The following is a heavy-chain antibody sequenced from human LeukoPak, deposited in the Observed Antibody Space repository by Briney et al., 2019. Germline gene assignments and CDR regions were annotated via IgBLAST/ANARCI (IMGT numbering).Heavy chain of an antibody. J-gene: IGHJ6*02. CDR2: ISSSSSYI. D-gene: IGHD2-15*01. CDR3: ARDSLPYCSGVSCYTDYYYYGMDV. CDR1: GFTFSSYS. V-gene: IGHV3-21*01. Sequence: GGSLRLSCAASGFTFSSYSMNWVRQAPGKGLEWVSSISSSSSYIYYADSVKGRFTISRDNAKNSLYLQMNSLRAEDTAVYYCARDSLPYCSGVSCYTDYYYYGMDVWGQGTTVTVSS.